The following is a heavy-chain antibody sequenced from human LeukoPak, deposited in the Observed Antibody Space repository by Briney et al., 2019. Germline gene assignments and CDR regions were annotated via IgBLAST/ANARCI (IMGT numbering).Heavy chain of an antibody. CDR2: IYAGGDT. CDR1: GXTFSSYW. CDR3: ARSVSSSAIWDC. D-gene: IGHD6-6*01. Sequence: PGGSLRLSCAASGXTFSSYWMSWVRQAPGKGLECISAIYAGGDTYYADSVKGRFTISRHNSENTLYLHINSLRTEDTALYFCARSVSSSAIWDCWGQGTLVTVSS. V-gene: IGHV3-53*04. J-gene: IGHJ4*02.